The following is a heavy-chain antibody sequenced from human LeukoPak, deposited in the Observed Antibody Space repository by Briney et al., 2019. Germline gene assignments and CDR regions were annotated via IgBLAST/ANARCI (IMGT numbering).Heavy chain of an antibody. Sequence: SVKVSCKASGGTFSSYTISWVRQAPGQGLEWMGGIIPIFGTANYAQKFQGRVTITADKSTSTAYMELSSLRSEDTAVYYCASSSSGQHDPWGQGTLVTVSS. CDR2: IIPIFGTA. V-gene: IGHV1-69*06. D-gene: IGHD6-13*01. CDR1: GGTFSSYT. CDR3: ASSSSGQHDP. J-gene: IGHJ5*02.